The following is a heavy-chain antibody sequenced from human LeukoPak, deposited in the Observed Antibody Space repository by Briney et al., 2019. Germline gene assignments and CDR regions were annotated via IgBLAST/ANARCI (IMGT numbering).Heavy chain of an antibody. CDR3: AKSNRYYYDTSGYNLLDY. V-gene: IGHV3-23*01. D-gene: IGHD3-22*01. J-gene: IGHJ4*02. CDR1: GFTFSNYA. CDR2: IGGSGDTI. Sequence: GGSLRLSCAASGFTFSNYAMSWVRQAPGKGLEWVSAIGGSGDTIYHTDSVQGRFTISRDNSKNTLYLQMNSLRAEDTAVYYCAKSNRYYYDTSGYNLLDYWGQGTLLTVSS.